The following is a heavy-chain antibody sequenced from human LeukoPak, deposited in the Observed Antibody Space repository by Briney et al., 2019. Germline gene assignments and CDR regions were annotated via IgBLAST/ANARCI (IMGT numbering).Heavy chain of an antibody. CDR3: AKDRLRFLEWLQHFDY. J-gene: IGHJ4*02. Sequence: GGSLRLSCAASGFAFSSYSMNWVRQAPGKGLEWVSYISSASGSIYYADSVKGRFTISRDNAKNSLFLQMNSLRAEDTAVYYCAKDRLRFLEWLQHFDYWGQGTLVTVSS. CDR1: GFAFSSYS. CDR2: ISSASGSI. V-gene: IGHV3-48*04. D-gene: IGHD3-3*01.